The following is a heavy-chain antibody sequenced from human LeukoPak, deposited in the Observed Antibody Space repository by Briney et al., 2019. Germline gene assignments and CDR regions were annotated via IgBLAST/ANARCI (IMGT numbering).Heavy chain of an antibody. V-gene: IGHV1-69*06. D-gene: IGHD3-22*01. CDR1: GGTFSSYS. CDR3: ARSYYDSSGYYSKAGLDY. Sequence: SVKVSCKASGGTFSSYSISWVRHAPGQGLEWMGGIIPIFGTANYAQKFQGRVTITADKSTSTAYMELSSLRSEDTAVYYCARSYYDSSGYYSKAGLDYWGQGTLVTVCS. J-gene: IGHJ4*02. CDR2: IIPIFGTA.